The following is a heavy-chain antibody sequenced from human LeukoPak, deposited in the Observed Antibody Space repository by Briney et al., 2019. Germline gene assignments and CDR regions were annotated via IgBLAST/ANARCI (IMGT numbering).Heavy chain of an antibody. CDR1: GFPVRSRY. J-gene: IGHJ4*02. V-gene: IGHV3-53*01. D-gene: IGHD3-3*01. CDR3: ASLEGGPSDGR. CDR2: IYSGGTT. Sequence: GGSLRLSCEVSGFPVRSRYMTWVRQPPGKGLECVAVIYSGGTTYHIDSVKGRFTISRDTSKSTMYLEMNNLRVEDTAIYYCASLEGGPSDGRWGQGTLVTVSS.